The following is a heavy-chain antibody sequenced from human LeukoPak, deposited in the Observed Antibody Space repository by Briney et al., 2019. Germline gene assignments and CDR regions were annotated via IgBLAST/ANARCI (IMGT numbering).Heavy chain of an antibody. Sequence: GGSLRLSCAASGFTFSFYWMSWVRQAPGKGPEXXANIKQDGSEKNYVDSVKGRFTVSRDNAKNSLYLQMNSLRAEDTAVYYCARDQSGYDYIDYWGQGTLVTVSS. CDR1: GFTFSFYW. CDR3: ARDQSGYDYIDY. CDR2: IKQDGSEK. V-gene: IGHV3-7*03. D-gene: IGHD5-12*01. J-gene: IGHJ4*02.